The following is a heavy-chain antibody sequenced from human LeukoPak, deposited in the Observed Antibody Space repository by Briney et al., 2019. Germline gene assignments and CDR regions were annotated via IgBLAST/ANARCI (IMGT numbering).Heavy chain of an antibody. V-gene: IGHV1-24*01. CDR2: FDPEDGET. J-gene: IGHJ5*02. Sequence: GASVKVSCKVSGYTLIELSMHWVRQAPGKGLEWMGGFDPEDGETIYAQKFQGRVTMTEDTSTDTAYMELSSLRSEDTAVYYCATHYSGSWEGTYNWFDPWGQGTLVTVSS. D-gene: IGHD1-26*01. CDR3: ATHYSGSWEGTYNWFDP. CDR1: GYTLIELS.